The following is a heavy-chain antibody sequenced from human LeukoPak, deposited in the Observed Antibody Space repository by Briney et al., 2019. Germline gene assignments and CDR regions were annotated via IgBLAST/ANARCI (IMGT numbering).Heavy chain of an antibody. CDR2: IIPLLGTA. J-gene: IGHJ6*03. V-gene: IGHV1-69*06. D-gene: IGHD1-7*01. Sequence: SVKVSCKASGGSFSRNAISWVRQAPGQGFEWMGGIIPLLGTANYAHKFQGRVTITADKSTSTAYMQLSSVRSEDTAVYYCGRTRYSSIGVELRDHYYYYMDVWGKGTTVTVSS. CDR3: GRTRYSSIGVELRDHYYYYMDV. CDR1: GGSFSRNA.